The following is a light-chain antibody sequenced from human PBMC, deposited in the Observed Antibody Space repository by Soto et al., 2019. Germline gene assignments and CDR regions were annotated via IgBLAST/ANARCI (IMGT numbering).Light chain of an antibody. CDR2: AES. CDR3: QQYYSYPLT. J-gene: IGKJ4*01. Sequence: AIRMTQSPSSFSASTGDRVTITCRASQGISSYLAWYQQKPGKAPKLLIYAESTLQSGVPSRCSGSRSGTDFTLTISFLQSEDFATYYCQQYYSYPLTFGGGTKVEIK. CDR1: QGISSY. V-gene: IGKV1-8*01.